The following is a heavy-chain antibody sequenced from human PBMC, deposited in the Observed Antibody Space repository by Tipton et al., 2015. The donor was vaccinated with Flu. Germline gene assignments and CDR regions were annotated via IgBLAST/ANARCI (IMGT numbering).Heavy chain of an antibody. D-gene: IGHD3-3*01. J-gene: IGHJ5*02. CDR1: GGSFSGYY. CDR3: ARGGFYDFWSGYERNWFAP. V-gene: IGHV4-34*01. CDR2: INHSGST. Sequence: TLSLTCAVYGGSFSGYYWSWIRQPPGKGLEWIGEINHSGSTNYNPSLKSRVTISVDTSKNQFSLKLSSVTAADTAVYYCARGGFYDFWSGYERNWFAPWGQGTPVSVSS.